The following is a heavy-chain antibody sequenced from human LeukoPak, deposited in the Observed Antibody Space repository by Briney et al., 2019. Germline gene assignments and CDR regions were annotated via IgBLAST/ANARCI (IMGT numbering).Heavy chain of an antibody. CDR1: GGSISSGGYY. D-gene: IGHD6-13*01. CDR3: AREHQQEGWLLPGYSSSWYLDY. CDR2: IYYSGST. V-gene: IGHV4-31*03. J-gene: IGHJ4*02. Sequence: PSQTLSLTCTVSGGSISSGGYYWSWIRQHPGKGLEWIGYIYYSGSTYYNPSLKSRVTISVDTSKNQFSLKLSSVTAADTAVYYCAREHQQEGWLLPGYSSSWYLDYWGQGTLVTVSS.